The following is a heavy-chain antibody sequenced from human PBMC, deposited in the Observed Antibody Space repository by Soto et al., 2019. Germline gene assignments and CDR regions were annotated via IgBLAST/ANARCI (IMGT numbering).Heavy chain of an antibody. CDR1: VASISSNSFH. V-gene: IGHV4-39*01. CDR2: IYYDGST. CDR3: ARRVGATPPRD. Sequence: QLQLKESGPGLVKPSETLSLTCTVSVASISSNSFHWGWIRQPPGKGMEWIGTIYYDGSTYYNPSLKSRVAISADTSKTQFSLQVTSVTDADTAGYHCARRVGATPPRDGGQGTLVTVSS. D-gene: IGHD1-26*01. J-gene: IGHJ4*02.